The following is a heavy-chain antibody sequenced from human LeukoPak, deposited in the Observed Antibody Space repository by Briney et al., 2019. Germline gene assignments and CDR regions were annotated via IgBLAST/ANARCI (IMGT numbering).Heavy chain of an antibody. D-gene: IGHD3-10*01. CDR3: ARSRNYYGSETYFQH. CDR2: IYYSGST. V-gene: IGHV4-39*07. J-gene: IGHJ1*01. Sequence: SETLSLTCTVSGGSISSSSYYWGWIRQPPGKGLEWIGSIYYSGSTNYNPSLKSRVTISVDTSKNQFSLKLSSVTAADTAVYYCARSRNYYGSETYFQHWGQGTLVTVSS. CDR1: GGSISSSSYY.